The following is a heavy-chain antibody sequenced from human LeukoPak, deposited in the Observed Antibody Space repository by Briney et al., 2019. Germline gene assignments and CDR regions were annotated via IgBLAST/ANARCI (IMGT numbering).Heavy chain of an antibody. J-gene: IGHJ4*02. CDR2: VYSSGST. D-gene: IGHD2-2*01. CDR1: GGSVSSYY. CDR3: ARLTGVVPAAIPHYFDY. V-gene: IGHV4-59*08. Sequence: SETLSLTCTVSGGSVSSYYWSWIRQPPGKGLEWIGYVYSSGSTNYNPSLKSRVTISVDTSKNQFSLKLSSVTAADTAVYYCARLTGVVPAAIPHYFDYWGQGTLVTVSS.